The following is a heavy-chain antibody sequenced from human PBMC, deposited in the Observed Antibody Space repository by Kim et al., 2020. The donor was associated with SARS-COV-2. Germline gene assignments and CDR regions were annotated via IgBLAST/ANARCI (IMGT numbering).Heavy chain of an antibody. V-gene: IGHV4-34*01. CDR2: INHSGST. D-gene: IGHD4-17*01. Sequence: SETLSLTCAVYGGSFSGYYWSWIRQPPGKGLEWIGEINHSGSTNYNPSLKSRVTISVDTSKNQFSLKLSSVTAADTAVYYCARGQTTVTTDYWGQGTLVTVSS. J-gene: IGHJ4*02. CDR1: GGSFSGYY. CDR3: ARGQTTVTTDY.